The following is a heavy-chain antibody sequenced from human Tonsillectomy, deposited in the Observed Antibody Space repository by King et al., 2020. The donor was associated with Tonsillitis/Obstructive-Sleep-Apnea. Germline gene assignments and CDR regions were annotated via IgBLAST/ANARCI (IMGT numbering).Heavy chain of an antibody. V-gene: IGHV3-48*03. Sequence: VQLVESGGGLVQPGGSLRLSCAASRFTFSRYEMNWVRQAPGKGLEWVSYISSSGSTIYYADSVKGRFTISRDNAKNSLYLQMNSLRAEDTAVYYCARDTYYYDSSGFDYWGQGTLVTVSS. J-gene: IGHJ4*02. CDR2: ISSSGSTI. CDR3: ARDTYYYDSSGFDY. D-gene: IGHD3-22*01. CDR1: RFTFSRYE.